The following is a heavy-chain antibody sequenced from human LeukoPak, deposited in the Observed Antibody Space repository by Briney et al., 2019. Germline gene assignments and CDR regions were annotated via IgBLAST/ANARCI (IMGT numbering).Heavy chain of an antibody. Sequence: GGSLGLSCAASGFTFSSYAMSWVRQAPGKGLEWVSAINGSGGSTYYADSVKGRFTISRDNSKNALYLQMNSLRAEDTAVYYCAKTIQWPYYFDYWGQGTLVTVSS. CDR2: INGSGGST. V-gene: IGHV3-23*01. CDR3: AKTIQWPYYFDY. CDR1: GFTFSSYA. D-gene: IGHD6-19*01. J-gene: IGHJ4*02.